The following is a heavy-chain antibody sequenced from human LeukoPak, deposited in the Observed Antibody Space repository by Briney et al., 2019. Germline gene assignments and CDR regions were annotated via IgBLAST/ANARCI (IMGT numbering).Heavy chain of an antibody. J-gene: IGHJ1*01. V-gene: IGHV4-59*12. CDR1: DGSINSYY. D-gene: IGHD4-23*01. CDR3: ARGYRWPATGPFQH. Sequence: SETLSLTCSVSDGSINSYYWNWIRRPPGKGLEWIGYIYYNGNTNYSPSLKSRVTISVDTSKNQFSLKLSSVTAADTAVYYCARGYRWPATGPFQHWGQGTLVTVSS. CDR2: IYYNGNT.